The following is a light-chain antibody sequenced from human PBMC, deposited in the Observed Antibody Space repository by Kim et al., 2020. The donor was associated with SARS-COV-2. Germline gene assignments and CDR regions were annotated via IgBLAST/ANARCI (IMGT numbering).Light chain of an antibody. CDR1: RSVSSN. V-gene: IGKV3D-15*01. J-gene: IGKJ4*01. CDR2: DTS. CDR3: QEYNNWPALS. Sequence: SPGERATLSGRASRSVSSNLAWYQQKPGQAPRLLIYDTSIRASGIPARFSGSGSGTEFTLTISSLQSEDFAVYYCQEYNNWPALSFGGGTKVDIK.